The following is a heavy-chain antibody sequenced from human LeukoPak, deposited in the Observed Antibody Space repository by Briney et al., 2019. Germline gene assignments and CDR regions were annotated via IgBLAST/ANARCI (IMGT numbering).Heavy chain of an antibody. J-gene: IGHJ4*02. Sequence: RRASVKVSCKASGYTFTGYYMHWVRQAPGQGLEWMGWINPDSGGTNYAQKFQGRVTMTRDTSISTAYMELSRLRSDDTAVYYCARDPPGVEMTTITGDYWGQGTLVTVSS. CDR3: ARDPPGVEMTTITGDY. CDR2: INPDSGGT. CDR1: GYTFTGYY. D-gene: IGHD5-24*01. V-gene: IGHV1-2*02.